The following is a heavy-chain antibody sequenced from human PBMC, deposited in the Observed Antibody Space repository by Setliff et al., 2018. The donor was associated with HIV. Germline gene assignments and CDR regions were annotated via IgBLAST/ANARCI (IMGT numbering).Heavy chain of an antibody. CDR1: GFTFSNMW. D-gene: IGHD2-8*01. J-gene: IGHJ4*02. CDR2: IKSKTDHETT. Sequence: PGGSLRLSCAASGFTFSNMWMTWVRQAPGKGLEWIGRIKSKTDHETTDYAVVAKGRFTISRNDSKNTWYLQMDSLKTEDTAVYYCISLYLGYWGQGALVTVSS. CDR3: ISLYLGY. V-gene: IGHV3-15*01.